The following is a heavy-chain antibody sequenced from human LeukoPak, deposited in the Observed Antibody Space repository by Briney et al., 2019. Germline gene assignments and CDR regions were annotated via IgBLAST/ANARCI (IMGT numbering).Heavy chain of an antibody. CDR1: GYTFTSYG. J-gene: IGHJ4*02. Sequence: ASVKVSCKASGYTFTSYGIIWVRQAPGQGLEWMGWVSAYNGNTNYAQKLQGRVTMTTDTSTSTAYMELRSLRSDDTAVYYCARGWLQLWALDYWGQGTLVTVSS. CDR2: VSAYNGNT. V-gene: IGHV1-18*01. CDR3: ARGWLQLWALDY. D-gene: IGHD5-24*01.